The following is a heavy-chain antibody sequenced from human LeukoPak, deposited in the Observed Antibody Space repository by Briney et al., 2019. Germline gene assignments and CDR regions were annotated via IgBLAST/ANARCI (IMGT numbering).Heavy chain of an antibody. CDR3: ARGQWGHFMVRGVIMTTYLDY. Sequence: PSETLSLTCTVSGGSISSYYWSWIRQPPGKGPEWIGYIYYSGSTNYNPSLKCRVTISVDTSKNQFSLKLSSVTAADTAVYYCARGQWGHFMVRGVIMTTYLDYWGQGTLVTVSS. V-gene: IGHV4-59*01. CDR2: IYYSGST. CDR1: GGSISSYY. J-gene: IGHJ4*02. D-gene: IGHD3-10*01.